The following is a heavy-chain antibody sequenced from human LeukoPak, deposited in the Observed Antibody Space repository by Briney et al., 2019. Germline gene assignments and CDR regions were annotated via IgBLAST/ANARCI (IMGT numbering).Heavy chain of an antibody. CDR1: GFPFSSYA. Sequence: GGSLRLSCAVSGFPFSSYAMSWVRQAPGKGLEWVSAIIGSGDTTYYADSVKGRLTISRDNSKNTVYLQMNSLKVEDTAIYFCTKEVSYDYVWGSYRPYWGQGTLVTVS. CDR2: IIGSGDTT. CDR3: TKEVSYDYVWGSYRPY. D-gene: IGHD3-16*02. V-gene: IGHV3-23*01. J-gene: IGHJ4*02.